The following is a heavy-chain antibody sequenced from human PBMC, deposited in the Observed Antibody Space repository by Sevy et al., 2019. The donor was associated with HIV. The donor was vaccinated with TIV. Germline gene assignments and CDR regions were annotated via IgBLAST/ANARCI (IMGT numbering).Heavy chain of an antibody. CDR3: AKVGTRSGWYSYYYYYKDV. CDR2: IWYDGSNK. V-gene: IGHV3-33*06. CDR1: GFTFSSYG. D-gene: IGHD6-19*01. Sequence: GGSLRLSCAASGFTFSSYGMHWVRQAPGKGLEWVAVIWYDGSNKYYADSVKGRFTISRDNSKNTLYLQMNSLRAEDTAVYYCAKVGTRSGWYSYYYYYKDVWGKGTTVTVSS. J-gene: IGHJ6*03.